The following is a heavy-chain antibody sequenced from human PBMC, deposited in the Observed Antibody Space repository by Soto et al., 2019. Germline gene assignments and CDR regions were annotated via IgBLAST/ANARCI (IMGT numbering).Heavy chain of an antibody. CDR2: IYYSGST. CDR3: AGRDCSGTNCYYLDYYYMDV. CDR1: GGSFSSYY. Sequence: QVQLQESGPGLVRPSETLSLTCTVSGGSFSSYYWTWIRQSPGKGLERMGYIYYSGSTDYNPSLRGRLAISIHPSKNQFSLRLNSMTAADTAVYYCAGRDCSGTNCYYLDYYYMDVWGKGTTVTVSS. D-gene: IGHD2-2*01. J-gene: IGHJ6*03. V-gene: IGHV4-59*08.